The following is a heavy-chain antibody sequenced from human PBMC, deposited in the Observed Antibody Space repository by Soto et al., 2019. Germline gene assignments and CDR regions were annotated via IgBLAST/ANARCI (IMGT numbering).Heavy chain of an antibody. J-gene: IGHJ4*02. CDR2: IYSIGST. V-gene: IGHV3-66*01. D-gene: IGHD4-17*01. Sequence: EVQLVESGGGLVQPGGSLRLSCAASGFTVSSSFMSWVRQAPGKGLEWVSVIYSIGSTYYADSVKGRFTISRDNSKNTLYLQMNSLRGEDTAVYYCARDRDYGGFDYWGQGTLVTVSS. CDR3: ARDRDYGGFDY. CDR1: GFTVSSSF.